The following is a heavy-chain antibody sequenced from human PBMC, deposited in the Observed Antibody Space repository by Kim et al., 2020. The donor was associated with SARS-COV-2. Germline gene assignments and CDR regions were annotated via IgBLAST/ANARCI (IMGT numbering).Heavy chain of an antibody. J-gene: IGHJ4*02. D-gene: IGHD6-13*01. CDR2: INTDGSRT. CDR1: GFTFSTYW. Sequence: GGSLRLSCAASGFTFSTYWMHWVRQAPGKGLVWVSRINTDGSRTSYADSVKGRFTFSRDNAKNTVYLQMNSLRDEDTAVYYCTREAAAAGTNLDNWGQGTLVTVFS. CDR3: TREAAAAGTNLDN. V-gene: IGHV3-74*01.